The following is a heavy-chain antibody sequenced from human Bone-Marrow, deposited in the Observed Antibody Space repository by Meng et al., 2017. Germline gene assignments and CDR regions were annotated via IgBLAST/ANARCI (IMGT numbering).Heavy chain of an antibody. D-gene: IGHD2-21*01. CDR1: GGSISSYY. V-gene: IGHV4-4*07. CDR2: IYTSGST. Sequence: SETLSLTCTVSGGSISSYYWSWIRQPAGKGLEWIGRIYTSGSTNYNPSLKSRVTMSVDTSKDRFSLELSSVTAADTAGFYCARGYCGGECYFVSGYYFDYWGQGTLVNVSS. CDR3: ARGYCGGECYFVSGYYFDY. J-gene: IGHJ4*02.